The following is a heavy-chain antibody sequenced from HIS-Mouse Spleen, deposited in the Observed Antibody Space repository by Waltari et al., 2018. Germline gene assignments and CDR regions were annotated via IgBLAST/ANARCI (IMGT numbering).Heavy chain of an antibody. CDR2: ISYDGSNK. D-gene: IGHD7-27*01. CDR1: GFTFSSYA. Sequence: QVQLVESGGGVVQPGRSLRLSCAASGFTFSSYAMHWVRQAPGKGLEWVAVISYDGSNKYSADSVKGRFTISRDNSKNTLYLQMNSLRAEDTAVYYCARDLSTGDDYWGQGTLVTVSS. J-gene: IGHJ4*02. V-gene: IGHV3-30*04. CDR3: ARDLSTGDDY.